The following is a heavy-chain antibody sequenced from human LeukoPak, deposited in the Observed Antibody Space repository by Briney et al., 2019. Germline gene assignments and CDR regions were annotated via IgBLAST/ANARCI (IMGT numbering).Heavy chain of an antibody. Sequence: GGSLRLSCAASGYTFSSYWMSWVRQAPGKGLEWVANIKQDGSAKYYVDSVKGRFTISRDNAKNSVYLQMNSLRAGDTAVYYCARDSAAVEDDYAHWGQGTLVTVSS. V-gene: IGHV3-7*01. J-gene: IGHJ4*02. CDR1: GYTFSSYW. CDR2: IKQDGSAK. D-gene: IGHD2-2*01. CDR3: ARDSAAVEDDYAH.